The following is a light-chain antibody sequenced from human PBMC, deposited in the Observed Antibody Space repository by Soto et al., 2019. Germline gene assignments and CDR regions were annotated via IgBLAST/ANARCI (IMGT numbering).Light chain of an antibody. CDR3: LQEYTYTQT. J-gene: IGKJ1*01. Sequence: IQLTQSPSSRPASVGDRVTITCRASQDISNNLGWYPQKPGKAPNLLIFAASRLPSGVQSMFSRSGSGTDFTLTISSLQPEDSVTAYCLQEYTYTQTFGQGTKVDIK. CDR2: AAS. CDR1: QDISNN. V-gene: IGKV1-6*01.